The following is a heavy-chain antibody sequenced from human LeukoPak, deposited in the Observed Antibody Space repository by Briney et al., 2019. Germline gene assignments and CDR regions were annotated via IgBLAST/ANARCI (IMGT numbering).Heavy chain of an antibody. J-gene: IGHJ6*03. CDR1: GFTFSYYA. CDR2: ISGSGGST. Sequence: GGSLRLSCAASGFTFSYYAMSWFRQAPGKGLEWVSAISGSGGSTYYADSVKGRFTISRDNSKNTLYLQMNSLRAEDTAVYYCAKETGSDYYYYMDVWGKGTTVTVSS. CDR3: AKETGSDYYYYMDV. V-gene: IGHV3-23*01. D-gene: IGHD6-6*01.